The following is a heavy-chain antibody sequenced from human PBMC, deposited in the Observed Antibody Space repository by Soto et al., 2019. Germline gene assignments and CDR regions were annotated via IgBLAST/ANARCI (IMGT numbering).Heavy chain of an antibody. CDR3: ARDGDCSGGSCYYY. V-gene: IGHV1-2*04. CDR1: GYTFTGYY. J-gene: IGHJ4*02. Sequence: QVQLVQSGAEVKKPGASVKVSCKASGYTFTGYYMHWVRQAPGQGLEWMGWINPNSGGTNYAQKFQGWVTMTRDPSVSTAYMELSRLRSDDTAVYYCARDGDCSGGSCYYYWGQGTLVTVSS. CDR2: INPNSGGT. D-gene: IGHD2-15*01.